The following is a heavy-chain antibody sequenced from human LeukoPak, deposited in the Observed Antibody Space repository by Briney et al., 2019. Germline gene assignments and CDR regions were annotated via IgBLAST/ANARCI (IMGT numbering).Heavy chain of an antibody. CDR3: AKAGYGTAIRNAFDY. D-gene: IGHD2-2*02. CDR2: ISDSGGST. CDR1: GFTFSSYA. Sequence: GGSLRLSCAASGFTFSSYAMSWVRQAPGKGLEWVSAISDSGGSTYYADSVKGRFTISRDNSKNMLYLQMNSLRAEDTAVYYCAKAGYGTAIRNAFDYWGQGTLVTVSS. J-gene: IGHJ4*02. V-gene: IGHV3-23*01.